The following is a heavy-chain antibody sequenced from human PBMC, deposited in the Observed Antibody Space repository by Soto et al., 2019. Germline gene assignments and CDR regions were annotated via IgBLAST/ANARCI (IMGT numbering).Heavy chain of an antibody. D-gene: IGHD3-3*01. J-gene: IGHJ6*03. V-gene: IGHV3-48*01. CDR3: ARDHRPLITIFGVVYYYYMDV. CDR1: GFTFSSYS. CDR2: ISSSSTI. Sequence: GGSLRLSCAASGFTFSSYSMNWVRQAPGKGLEWVSYISSSSTIYYADSVKGRFTISRDNAKNSLYLQMNSLRAEDTAVYYCARDHRPLITIFGVVYYYYMDVWGKGTTVTVSS.